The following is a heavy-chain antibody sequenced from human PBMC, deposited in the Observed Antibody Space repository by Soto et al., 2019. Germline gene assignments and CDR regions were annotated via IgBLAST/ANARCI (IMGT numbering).Heavy chain of an antibody. J-gene: IGHJ6*02. CDR1: GFTFSNYA. Sequence: GGSLRLSCAASGFTFSNYAMSWVRQAPGKGLEWVSGISGSGGSTYYADSVKGRFTISRDNSKNTLYLQMNSLRAEDTAVYYCAKEGTFWRDGMDVWGQGTKVTVSS. V-gene: IGHV3-23*01. D-gene: IGHD1-1*01. CDR3: AKEGTFWRDGMDV. CDR2: ISGSGGST.